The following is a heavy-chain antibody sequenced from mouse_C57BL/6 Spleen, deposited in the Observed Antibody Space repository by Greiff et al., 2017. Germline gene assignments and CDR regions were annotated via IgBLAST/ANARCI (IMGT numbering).Heavy chain of an antibody. CDR3: ARGNYYSSSYVNFDV. Sequence: QVQLQQPGAELVKPGASVKLSCKASGYTFTSYWMHWVKQRPGQGLEWIGMIYPNSGSTNYNEKFKSKATLTVDKSSSTAYMQLSSLTSEDSAVYYCARGNYYSSSYVNFDVWGTGTTVTVSS. CDR2: IYPNSGST. J-gene: IGHJ1*03. CDR1: GYTFTSYW. V-gene: IGHV1-64*01. D-gene: IGHD1-1*01.